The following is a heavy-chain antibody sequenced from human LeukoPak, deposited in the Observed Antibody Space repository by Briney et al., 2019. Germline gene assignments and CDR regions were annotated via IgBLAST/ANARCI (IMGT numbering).Heavy chain of an antibody. V-gene: IGHV1-18*01. J-gene: IGHJ4*02. Sequence: ASVKVSCKASGYTFTNYGVSWVRQAPGQGLEWMGWISGYNGDTKSAEKFQGRVTMTTDTSTSTAYMDLRSLTSDDTAVYFCARDRLNVTRGVGAVDFDFWGQGTLVTVSS. D-gene: IGHD3-10*01. CDR1: GYTFTNYG. CDR3: ARDRLNVTRGVGAVDFDF. CDR2: ISGYNGDT.